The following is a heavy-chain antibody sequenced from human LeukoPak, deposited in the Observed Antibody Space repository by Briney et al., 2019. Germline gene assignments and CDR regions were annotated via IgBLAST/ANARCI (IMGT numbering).Heavy chain of an antibody. V-gene: IGHV4-39*01. D-gene: IGHD5-18*01. CDR3: ARYVDTAMVTRVDP. CDR1: GGSISSSSYY. CDR2: IYYSGST. J-gene: IGHJ5*02. Sequence: AETLSLICTVSGGSISSSSYYWGWIRQPPGKGLEWIGSIYYSGSTYYNPSLKSRVTISVDTSKNQFSLKLSSVTAADTAVYYCARYVDTAMVTRVDPWGQGTLVTVSS.